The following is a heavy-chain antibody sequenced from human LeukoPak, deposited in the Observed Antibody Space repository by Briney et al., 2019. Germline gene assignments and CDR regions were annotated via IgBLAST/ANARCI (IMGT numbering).Heavy chain of an antibody. D-gene: IGHD6-13*01. CDR1: GGTFSSYA. V-gene: IGHV1-69*13. J-gene: IGHJ4*02. CDR3: ARAGAVKQQLGWFDY. CDR2: IIPIFGTA. Sequence: ASVKVSCKASGGTFSSYAFSWVRQAPGQGLEWMGGIIPIFGTANYAQKFQGRVTITADESTSTAYMELSSLRSEDTAVYYCARAGAVKQQLGWFDYWGQGTLVTVSS.